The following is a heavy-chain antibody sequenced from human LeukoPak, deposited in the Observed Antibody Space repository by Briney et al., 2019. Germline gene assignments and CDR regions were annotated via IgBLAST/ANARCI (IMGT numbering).Heavy chain of an antibody. CDR1: GDSDSSNSAA. Sequence: SQTLSLTCVISGDSDSSNSAAWNWIRQSRSRGLEWLRSTYYRSKWYNDYAVSVKSRITINPPTSNNKFSLQLNSVTPEDTAVYYCARGVSSGHEIDYWGQGTLVTVSS. CDR3: ARGVSSGHEIDY. CDR2: TYYRSKWYN. D-gene: IGHD6-19*01. J-gene: IGHJ4*02. V-gene: IGHV6-1*01.